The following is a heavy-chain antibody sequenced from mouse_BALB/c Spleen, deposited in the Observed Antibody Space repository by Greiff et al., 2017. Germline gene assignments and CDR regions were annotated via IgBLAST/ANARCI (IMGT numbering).Heavy chain of an antibody. Sequence: QVQLKQSGAELVRPGTSVKISCKASGYTFTNYWLGWVKQRPGHGLEWIGDIYPGGGYTNYNEKFKGKATLTADTASRTAYMQRSSLTSEDSAVYFCARDVDYWGEGTTLTVSA. CDR1: GYTFTNYW. V-gene: IGHV1-63*02. CDR3: ARDVDY. J-gene: IGHJ2*01. CDR2: IYPGGGYT.